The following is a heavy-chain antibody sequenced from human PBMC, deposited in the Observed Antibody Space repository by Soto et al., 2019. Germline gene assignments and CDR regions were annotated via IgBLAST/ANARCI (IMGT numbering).Heavy chain of an antibody. Sequence: EVQLVESGGGLVQPGGSLRLSCAASGFTFSSYSMNWVRQAPGKGLEWVSYISSSSSTIYYADSVKGRFTISRDNAKNSLYLQMNSLRAEDTAVYYCARENWNDVPYGMDVWGQGTTVTVSS. J-gene: IGHJ6*02. CDR3: ARENWNDVPYGMDV. CDR2: ISSSSSTI. CDR1: GFTFSSYS. V-gene: IGHV3-48*01. D-gene: IGHD1-1*01.